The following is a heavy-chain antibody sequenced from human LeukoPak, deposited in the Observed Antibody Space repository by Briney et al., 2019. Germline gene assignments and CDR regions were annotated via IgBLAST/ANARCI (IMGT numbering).Heavy chain of an antibody. V-gene: IGHV1-18*04. D-gene: IGHD6-13*01. Sequence: ASVKVSCKASVYTFTSYGISWVRQAPGQGLEWMGWISAYNGNTNYAQKLQGRVTMTTDTSTSTAYMGLRSLRSADTAVYYCARGVGQRLVIGYFDYWGQGTLVTVSS. CDR1: VYTFTSYG. CDR3: ARGVGQRLVIGYFDY. CDR2: ISAYNGNT. J-gene: IGHJ4*02.